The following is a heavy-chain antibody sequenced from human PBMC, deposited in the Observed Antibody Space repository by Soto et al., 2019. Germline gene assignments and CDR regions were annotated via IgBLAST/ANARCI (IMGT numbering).Heavy chain of an antibody. D-gene: IGHD3-16*02. CDR3: AKDVTYEYIWGSYRYMAKFDY. CDR2: ISGSGGST. CDR1: GFTFSSYA. J-gene: IGHJ4*02. V-gene: IGHV3-23*01. Sequence: GGSLRLSCAASGFTFSSYAMSWVRQAPGKGLEWVSAISGSGGSTYYADSVKGRFTISRDNSKNTLYLQMNSLRAEDTAVYYCAKDVTYEYIWGSYRYMAKFDYWGQGTLVTVSS.